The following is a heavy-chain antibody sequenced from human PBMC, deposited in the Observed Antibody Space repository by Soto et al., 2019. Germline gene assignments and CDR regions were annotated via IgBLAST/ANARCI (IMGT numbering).Heavy chain of an antibody. CDR2: INAGNGNT. Sequence: GASVKVSCKASGYTFLNYGIHWVRQAPGQRLEWMGWINAGNGNTKYSQKFQDRVTITRDTSATTAYMELSSLRSEDTSVFYCARSGYRSRWYHWYFDFWGRATLVIVS. D-gene: IGHD6-19*01. V-gene: IGHV1-3*01. J-gene: IGHJ2*01. CDR3: ARSGYRSRWYHWYFDF. CDR1: GYTFLNYG.